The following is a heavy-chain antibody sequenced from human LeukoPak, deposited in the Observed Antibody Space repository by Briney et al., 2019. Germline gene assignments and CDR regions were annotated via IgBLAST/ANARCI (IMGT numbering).Heavy chain of an antibody. J-gene: IGHJ4*02. CDR3: ARRTYYYDSSGYYGY. Sequence: ASVKVSCKASGYTFTSYDINWVRRATGQGLEWMGWMNPNSGNTGYAQKFQGRVTMTRNTSISTAYMELSSLRSEDTAVYYCARRTYYYDSSGYYGYWGQGTLVTVSS. CDR1: GYTFTSYD. CDR2: MNPNSGNT. D-gene: IGHD3-22*01. V-gene: IGHV1-8*01.